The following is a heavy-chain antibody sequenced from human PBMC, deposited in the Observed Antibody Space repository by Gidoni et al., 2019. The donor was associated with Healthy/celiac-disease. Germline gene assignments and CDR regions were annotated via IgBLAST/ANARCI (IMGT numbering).Heavy chain of an antibody. D-gene: IGHD2-15*01. CDR3: AKDASNSRIFNV. CDR2: ISWNSGSI. CDR1: GFTFDDYA. V-gene: IGHV3-9*01. Sequence: EVQLVESGGGLVQPGRSLRLSCAASGFTFDDYAMHWVRQAPGKGLEWVSGISWNSGSIGYADSVKGRFTISRDNAKNSLYLQMNSLRAEDTALYYCAKDASNSRIFNVWGQGTTVTVSS. J-gene: IGHJ6*02.